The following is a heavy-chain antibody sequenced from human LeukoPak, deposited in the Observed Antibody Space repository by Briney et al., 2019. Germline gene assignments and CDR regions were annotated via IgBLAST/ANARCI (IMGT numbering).Heavy chain of an antibody. V-gene: IGHV4-34*03. CDR1: GGSFSGYY. CDR2: INHSGST. D-gene: IGHD3-10*01. CDR3: WRERGRGRGWLSHYYYCMDV. J-gene: IGHJ6*02. Sequence: PSETLSLTCAVYGGSFSGYYWSWIRKPPGKGLEWIGEINHSGSTNYNPSLKSRVTISVNKSQEQFSLEQSSVNGPDTAVFYLWRERGRGRGWLSHYYYCMDVWGQGTTVPVSS.